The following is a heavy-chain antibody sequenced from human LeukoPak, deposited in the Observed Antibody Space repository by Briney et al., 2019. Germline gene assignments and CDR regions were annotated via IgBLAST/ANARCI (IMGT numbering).Heavy chain of an antibody. Sequence: PSETLSLTCIVSGCSFSSSYWSWIRQPPGKGLEWIAYIYSNGNTNSNPSLKSRVTIAVDTSQSQFSLKLSSVTAADTAVYYCARGLVGLTPHAGVFQIWGQGTKVTVSS. J-gene: IGHJ3*02. CDR1: GCSFSSSY. CDR3: ARGLVGLTPHAGVFQI. D-gene: IGHD1-26*01. V-gene: IGHV4-59*01. CDR2: IYSNGNT.